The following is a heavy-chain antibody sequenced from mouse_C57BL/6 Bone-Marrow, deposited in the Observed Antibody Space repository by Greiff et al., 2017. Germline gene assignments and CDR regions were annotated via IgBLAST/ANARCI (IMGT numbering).Heavy chain of an antibody. CDR2: IDPENGDT. D-gene: IGHD1-1*01. Sequence: EVKLVESGAELVRPGASVKLSCTASGFNIKDDYMHWVKQRPDQGLEWIGWIDPENGDTEYASKFQGKVTLTADKSTNTAYLQLSSLTSEDTAVYYCTTDYYGSSYRGYYAMDYWGQGTSVTVSS. V-gene: IGHV14-4*01. J-gene: IGHJ4*01. CDR3: TTDYYGSSYRGYYAMDY. CDR1: GFNIKDDY.